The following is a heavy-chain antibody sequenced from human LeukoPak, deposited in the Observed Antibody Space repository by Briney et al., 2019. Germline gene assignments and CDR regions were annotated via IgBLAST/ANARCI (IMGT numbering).Heavy chain of an antibody. V-gene: IGHV3-7*05. CDR1: GFTFSTYW. CDR2: IKEDGSEE. Sequence: PGGSLRLSCTASGFTFSTYWMSWVRQTPEKGLEWVANIKEDGSEEGYVDSVKGRFTISRDNAKSSLYLQMNSLRTEDTAVYYCARDPYSRSWSYGMDVWGQGTTVTVSS. J-gene: IGHJ6*02. D-gene: IGHD6-13*01. CDR3: ARDPYSRSWSYGMDV.